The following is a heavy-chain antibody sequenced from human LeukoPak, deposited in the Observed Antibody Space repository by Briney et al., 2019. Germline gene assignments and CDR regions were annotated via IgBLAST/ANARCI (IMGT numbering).Heavy chain of an antibody. CDR1: GFTFTSYA. V-gene: IGHV3-23*01. D-gene: IGHD1-26*01. CDR2: ISGSGGST. J-gene: IGHJ6*03. CDR3: AKDSKIVGATFRSYHYMDV. Sequence: GGSLRLSCAASGFTFTSYAMSWVRQAPGKGLEWVSAISGSGGSTYYADSVKGRFTISRDNSKNTLYLQMNSLRAEDTAVYYCAKDSKIVGATFRSYHYMDVWGKGTAVTVSS.